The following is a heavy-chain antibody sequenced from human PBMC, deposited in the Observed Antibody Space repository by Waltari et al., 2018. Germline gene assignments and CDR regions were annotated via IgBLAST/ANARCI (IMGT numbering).Heavy chain of an antibody. D-gene: IGHD3-9*01. CDR1: GFTVSSNY. Sequence: EVQLVESGGGLIQPGGSLRLSCAASGFTVSSNYMSWVRQAPGKGLEWVSVIYSGGRTDYADSVKGRFTISRDNSKNTLYLQMNSLRAEDTAVYYCAVVRYFGTQNDYWGQGTLVTVSS. CDR3: AVVRYFGTQNDY. V-gene: IGHV3-53*01. CDR2: IYSGGRT. J-gene: IGHJ4*02.